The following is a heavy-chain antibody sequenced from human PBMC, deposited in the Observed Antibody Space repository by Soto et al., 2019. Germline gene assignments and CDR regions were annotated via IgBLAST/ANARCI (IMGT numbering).Heavy chain of an antibody. D-gene: IGHD3-22*01. V-gene: IGHV5-51*01. Sequence: PGASLKISCNGSGYGFSIYWIAWVRQMPGKGLGWMGISYPGESETRYNPPFQGQVTISAEKSTSTTYLQWSSLKASDTAMYFCARGFDTSGHGLLFFDYWGQGTLVTVSS. J-gene: IGHJ4*02. CDR2: SYPGESET. CDR1: GYGFSIYW. CDR3: ARGFDTSGHGLLFFDY.